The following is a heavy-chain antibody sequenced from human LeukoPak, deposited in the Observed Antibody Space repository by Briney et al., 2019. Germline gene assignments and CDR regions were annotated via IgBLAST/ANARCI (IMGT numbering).Heavy chain of an antibody. CDR1: GFTFDDYA. Sequence: GGSLRLSCAASGFTFDDYAMHWVRQAPGKGLEWVSGISWNSGSIGYADSVKGRFTISRDNAKNSLYLQMNSLRAEDTALYYCAKGPGFGELSLDYWGQGTLVTVSS. CDR2: ISWNSGSI. J-gene: IGHJ4*02. D-gene: IGHD3-16*02. CDR3: AKGPGFGELSLDY. V-gene: IGHV3-9*01.